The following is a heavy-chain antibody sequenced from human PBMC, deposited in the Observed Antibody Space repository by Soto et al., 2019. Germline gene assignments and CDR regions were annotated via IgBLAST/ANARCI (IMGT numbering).Heavy chain of an antibody. CDR1: GFTFSSYG. D-gene: IGHD1-26*01. V-gene: IGHV3-33*01. CDR2: IWYDGSNK. Sequence: GGSLRLSCAASGFTFSSYGMHWVCQAPGKGLEWVAVIWYDGSNKYYADSVKGRFTISRDNSKNTLYLQMNSLRAEDTAVYYCARDPHYRINYYYYMDVWGKGTTVTVSS. CDR3: ARDPHYRINYYYYMDV. J-gene: IGHJ6*03.